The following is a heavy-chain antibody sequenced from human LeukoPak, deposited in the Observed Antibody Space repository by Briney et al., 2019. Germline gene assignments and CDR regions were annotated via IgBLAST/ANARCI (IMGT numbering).Heavy chain of an antibody. D-gene: IGHD1-26*01. CDR1: GFTFSSYT. CDR3: AKSGFRWELLRPWALDAFDI. Sequence: GGSLRLSCAASGFTFSSYTMSWVRQAPGKGLEWVSAIRGSGGSTYYADSVKGRFTISRDNSKNTLYLQMNSLRAEDTAVYYCAKSGFRWELLRPWALDAFDIWGQGTMVTVSS. V-gene: IGHV3-23*01. CDR2: IRGSGGST. J-gene: IGHJ3*02.